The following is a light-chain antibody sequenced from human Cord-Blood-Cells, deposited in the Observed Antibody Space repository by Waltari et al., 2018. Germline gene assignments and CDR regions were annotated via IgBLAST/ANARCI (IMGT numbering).Light chain of an antibody. CDR1: QSLLHSNGYNY. J-gene: IGKJ5*01. CDR3: MQALQTIT. V-gene: IGKV2-28*01. CDR2: LGS. Sequence: DIVMTQSPLSLPVTPGETASISCRSSQSLLHSNGYNYLDWYLQKPGQSPQLLIYLGSNRASGVPDRCSGSGAGTDFTLKISRVEAEDVGVYYCMQALQTITFGQGTRLEIK.